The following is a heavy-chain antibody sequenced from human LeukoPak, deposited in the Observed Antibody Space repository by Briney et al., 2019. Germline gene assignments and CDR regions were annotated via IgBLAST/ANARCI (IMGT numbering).Heavy chain of an antibody. V-gene: IGHV3-30*18. CDR3: AKDGAVTTRYYYYNGMDV. CDR1: GFTFSTYG. J-gene: IGHJ6*02. CDR2: ISYDESNK. D-gene: IGHD4-11*01. Sequence: GGSLRLSCVASGFTFSTYGMHWVRQAPGRGLEWVALISYDESNKLYADSVKGRFTISRDNSKNTLYQQMNSLRAEDTAVYYCAKDGAVTTRYYYYNGMDVWGQGTTVTVSS.